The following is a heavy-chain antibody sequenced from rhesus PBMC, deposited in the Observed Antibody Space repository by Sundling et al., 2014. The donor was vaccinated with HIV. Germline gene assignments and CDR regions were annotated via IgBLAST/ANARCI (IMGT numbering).Heavy chain of an antibody. D-gene: IGHD3-3*01. Sequence: QVQLQESGPGLVKPSETLSLTCAVSGYSINSGYAWIWIRQPPGKGLEWIGYISGSSGSTDYNPSLKSRVTISTDTSKNQFSLRLNSVTTADTAVYYCARDYTIWTSSLGYWGQGVLVTVSS. CDR1: GYSINSGYA. CDR3: ARDYTIWTSSLGY. V-gene: IGHV4-127*01. J-gene: IGHJ4*01. CDR2: ISGSSGST.